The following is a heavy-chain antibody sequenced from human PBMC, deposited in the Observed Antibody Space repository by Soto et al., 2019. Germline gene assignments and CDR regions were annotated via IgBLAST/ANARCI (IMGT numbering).Heavy chain of an antibody. CDR1: GYSFTSYW. CDR3: ARLFERAAAGNYGMDV. J-gene: IGHJ6*02. Sequence: GESLKISCKGSGYSFTSYWICWVRQMPGKGLEWMGIIYPGDSDTRYSPSFQGQVTISADKSISTDYLQWSSLKASDTAMYYCARLFERAAAGNYGMDVWGQGTTVTVSS. D-gene: IGHD6-13*01. CDR2: IYPGDSDT. V-gene: IGHV5-51*01.